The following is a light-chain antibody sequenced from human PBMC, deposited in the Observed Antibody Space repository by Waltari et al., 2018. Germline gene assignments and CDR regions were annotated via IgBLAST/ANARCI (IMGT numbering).Light chain of an antibody. CDR1: KLGEKY. CDR2: QDA. Sequence: SYEVTQPPSVSVSPGQTATITCSGDKLGEKYVCWHQQKPGQSPFLVIYQDAKRPSGIPERFSGSNSGNTATLTSGGTQAMDEAAYYCQAWDSNTVAFGGGTKLTVL. J-gene: IGLJ2*01. CDR3: QAWDSNTVA. V-gene: IGLV3-1*01.